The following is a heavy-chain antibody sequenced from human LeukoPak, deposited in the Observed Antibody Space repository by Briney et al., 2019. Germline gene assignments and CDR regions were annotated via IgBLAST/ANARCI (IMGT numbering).Heavy chain of an antibody. Sequence: ASVKVSCKASGYTFTSYGISWVRQAPGQGLEWMGWVDPKSDDTNYAQKFQGRVTMTRDRSINTAYMELSRLISDDTAVYYCARDPGWIGTFWFFDLWGRGTLVTVSS. CDR2: VDPKSDDT. CDR3: ARDPGWIGTFWFFDL. V-gene: IGHV1-2*02. J-gene: IGHJ2*01. CDR1: GYTFTSYG. D-gene: IGHD3-10*01.